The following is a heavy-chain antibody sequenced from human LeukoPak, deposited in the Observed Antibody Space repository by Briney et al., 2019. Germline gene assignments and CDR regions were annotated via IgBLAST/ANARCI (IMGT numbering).Heavy chain of an antibody. CDR2: INHSGST. V-gene: IGHV4-34*01. CDR3: ARFGSGWHYFDY. J-gene: IGHJ4*02. CDR1: GGSFSGYY. D-gene: IGHD6-19*01. Sequence: SESLSLTCAVYGGSFSGYYWSWIRQPPGKGLEWIGEINHSGSTNYNPSLKSRVTISVDTSKNQFSLKLSSVTAADTAVYYCARFGSGWHYFDYWGQGTLVTVSS.